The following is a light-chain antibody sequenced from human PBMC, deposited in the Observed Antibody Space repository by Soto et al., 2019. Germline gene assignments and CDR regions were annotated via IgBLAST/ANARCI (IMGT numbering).Light chain of an antibody. J-gene: IGKJ4*01. CDR3: QQYDNLVT. V-gene: IGKV1-33*01. CDR2: DAS. CDR1: QDISNY. Sequence: DIQMTQSPSSLFSSLGDRVTITCQASQDISNYLNWYQQKPGKAPKLLIYDASNLETGVPSRFSGSGSGTDFTFTISSLQPEDIATYYCQQYDNLVTVGGGTKVEIK.